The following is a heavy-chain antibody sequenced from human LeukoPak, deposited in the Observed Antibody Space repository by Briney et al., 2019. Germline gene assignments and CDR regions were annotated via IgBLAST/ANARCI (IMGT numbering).Heavy chain of an antibody. Sequence: GASVKVSCKASGYTFTGFSISWVRQAPGQGLEWMGWISTYNGNTHYAQKFQGRVTVTTDTSTSTAYMELRSLRSDDTAVYYCARNPTVNGYDYWGQGTLVTVSS. CDR2: ISTYNGNT. V-gene: IGHV1-18*01. CDR1: GYTFTGFS. CDR3: ARNPTVNGYDY. D-gene: IGHD6-25*01. J-gene: IGHJ4*02.